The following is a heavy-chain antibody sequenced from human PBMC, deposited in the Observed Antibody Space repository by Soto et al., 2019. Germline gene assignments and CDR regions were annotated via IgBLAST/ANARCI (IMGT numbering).Heavy chain of an antibody. CDR3: ARRRLQDGMDV. Sequence: EVQLVQSGAEVKKPGESLKISCKGSGYSFANYWIAWVRQMPGKGLEGMGFIFPADSDTRYGPSFQGQVTISADKSISTAYLQWSSLKASDTAMYFCARRRLQDGMDVWGQGTTVTVS. V-gene: IGHV5-51*01. CDR2: IFPADSDT. CDR1: GYSFANYW. J-gene: IGHJ6*02.